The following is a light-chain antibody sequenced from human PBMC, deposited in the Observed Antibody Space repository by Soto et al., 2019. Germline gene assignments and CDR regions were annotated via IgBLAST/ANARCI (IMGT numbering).Light chain of an antibody. V-gene: IGKV1-39*01. J-gene: IGKJ2*01. CDR2: AAS. Sequence: DIQMTQSPSSLSASVGDRVIITCRTSQSVNIYLNWYQQKPGKVPELLISAASNLRSGVPSRFSGSGSGTDFSLAINGLQPEDFATYYCQQSFTAPPYTFGQGTRLESK. CDR3: QQSFTAPPYT. CDR1: QSVNIY.